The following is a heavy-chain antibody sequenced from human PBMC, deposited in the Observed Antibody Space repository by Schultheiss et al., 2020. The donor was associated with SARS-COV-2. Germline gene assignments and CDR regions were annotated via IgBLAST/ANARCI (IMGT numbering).Heavy chain of an antibody. CDR3: ATLGRYFDWLSGGVAFDI. J-gene: IGHJ3*02. V-gene: IGHV1-18*01. CDR2: ISAYNGNT. D-gene: IGHD3-9*01. CDR1: GYTFTSYG. Sequence: GESLKISCKASGYTFTSYGISWVRQAPGQGLEWMGWISAYNGNTNYAQKLQGRVTMTTDTSTSTAYMELRSLRSEDTAVYYCATLGRYFDWLSGGVAFDIWGQGTTVTVSS.